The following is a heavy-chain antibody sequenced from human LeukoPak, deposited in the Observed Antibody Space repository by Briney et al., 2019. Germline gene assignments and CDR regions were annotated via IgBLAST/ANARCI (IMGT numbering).Heavy chain of an antibody. V-gene: IGHV1-2*02. Sequence: ASVKVSCKASGYIFTAYYVHWVRQAPGQGPEWMGWINPNSGGTNYAQKFQGRVTMTRDTSISTAYMELSRLRSDDTAVYYCARDYYYDSSGGDYFDYWGQGSLVTVSS. CDR3: ARDYYYDSSGGDYFDY. J-gene: IGHJ4*02. CDR2: INPNSGGT. CDR1: GYIFTAYY. D-gene: IGHD3-22*01.